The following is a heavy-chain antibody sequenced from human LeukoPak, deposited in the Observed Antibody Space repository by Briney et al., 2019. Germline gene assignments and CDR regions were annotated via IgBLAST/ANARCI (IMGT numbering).Heavy chain of an antibody. CDR1: GDSISNYY. CDR2: LYHSGAA. V-gene: IGHV4-59*08. CDR3: ARLGKTYYMDV. J-gene: IGHJ6*03. D-gene: IGHD1/OR15-1a*01. Sequence: PSETLSLTCTVSGDSISNYYWTWIRQTPGKGLEWIGNLYHSGAADYNPPLKTRVTTSVDTSKDLFSLSLRSSTAADTAVYFCARLGKTYYMDVWGTGTTVTVSS.